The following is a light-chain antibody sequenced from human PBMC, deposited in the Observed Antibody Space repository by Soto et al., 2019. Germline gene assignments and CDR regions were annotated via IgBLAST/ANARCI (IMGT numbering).Light chain of an antibody. CDR1: QSIRSW. J-gene: IGKJ1*01. CDR3: HQYNSYPRT. CDR2: DAS. Sequence: DIQMTQSPSTLSASVGDRVTITYRASQSIRSWLAWYQQKPGKAPELLIYDASSLNRGVPSRFSGSGSGTDFTLTISRLQPDDFATYYCHQYNSYPRTFGHGTKVDIK. V-gene: IGKV1-5*01.